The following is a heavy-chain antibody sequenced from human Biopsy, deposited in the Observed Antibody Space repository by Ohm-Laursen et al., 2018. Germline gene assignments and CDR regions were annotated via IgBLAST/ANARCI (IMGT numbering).Heavy chain of an antibody. CDR3: ARHAPSYSGSYWRYFDL. D-gene: IGHD1-26*01. J-gene: IGHJ2*01. V-gene: IGHV4-61*03. Sequence: SQTLSLTCTVSGGSISSGGSYWSWIRQPPGKGLEWIGYIYYTGNTNYNPSLKSRVTISVDTSMNHLSLRLTSVTAADTAVYYCARHAPSYSGSYWRYFDLWGRGTLVTVSS. CDR1: GGSISSGGSY. CDR2: IYYTGNT.